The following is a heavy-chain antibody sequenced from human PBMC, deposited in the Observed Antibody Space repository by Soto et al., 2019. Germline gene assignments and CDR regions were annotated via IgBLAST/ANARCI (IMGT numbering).Heavy chain of an antibody. CDR2: ISSSGSTI. CDR3: ARSSTEGYSSSFLDY. J-gene: IGHJ4*02. V-gene: IGHV3-48*03. Sequence: GGSLRLSCAASGFTFSSYEMNWVRQAPGKGLEWVSYISSSGSTIYYADSVKGRFTISRDNAKNSLYLQMNSLRAEDTAVYYCARSSTEGYSSSFLDYWGQGTPVTVSS. D-gene: IGHD6-13*01. CDR1: GFTFSSYE.